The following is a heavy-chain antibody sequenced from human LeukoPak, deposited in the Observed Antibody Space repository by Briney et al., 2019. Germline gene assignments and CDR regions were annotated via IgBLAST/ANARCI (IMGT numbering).Heavy chain of an antibody. V-gene: IGHV1-18*04. D-gene: IGHD3-10*01. CDR2: ISAYSGNT. Sequence: AASVKVSCKASGYTFTSYGISWVRQAPGQGLEWMGWISAYSGNTNYAQKLQGRVTMTTDTSTSTAYMELRSLRSDDTAVYYCARANYYGSGSYYYYYGMDVWGKGTTVTVSS. CDR3: ARANYYGSGSYYYYYGMDV. J-gene: IGHJ6*04. CDR1: GYTFTSYG.